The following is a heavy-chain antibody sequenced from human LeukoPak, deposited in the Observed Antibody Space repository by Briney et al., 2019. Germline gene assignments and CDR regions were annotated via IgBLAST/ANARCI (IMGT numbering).Heavy chain of an antibody. CDR2: IWYDGSNK. CDR3: ARALIGYYYDSSGLDFDY. CDR1: GFTFTSYG. J-gene: IGHJ4*02. D-gene: IGHD3-22*01. Sequence: GGSLRLSCEVSGFTFTSYGMHWVRQAPGKGLEWVAVIWYDGSNKYYADSVKGRFTISRDNSKNTLHLQMNSLRAEDTAVYYCARALIGYYYDSSGLDFDYWGQGTLVTVSS. V-gene: IGHV3-33*08.